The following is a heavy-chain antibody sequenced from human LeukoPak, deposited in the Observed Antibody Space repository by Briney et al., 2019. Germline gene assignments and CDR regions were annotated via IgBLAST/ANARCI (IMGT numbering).Heavy chain of an antibody. CDR3: AKVPDYYGSGTNKNWFDP. V-gene: IGHV3-23*01. Sequence: NWVRQAPGKGLEWVSAISGSGGSTYYADSVKGRFTISRDNSKNTLYLQMNSLRAEDTAVYYCAKVPDYYGSGTNKNWFDPWGQGTLVTVSS. D-gene: IGHD3-10*01. J-gene: IGHJ5*02. CDR2: ISGSGGST.